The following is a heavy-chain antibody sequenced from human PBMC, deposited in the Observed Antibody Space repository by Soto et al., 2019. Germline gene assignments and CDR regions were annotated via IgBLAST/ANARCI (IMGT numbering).Heavy chain of an antibody. Sequence: GGSLRLSCAASGFTISSYVMNWVRQAPGKGLEWVSSISSSSSYIYYADSVKGRFTISRDNAKNSLYLQMNSLRAEDTAVYYCARVPSRYYDMDVWGQGTTVTVS. CDR1: GFTISSYV. J-gene: IGHJ6*02. CDR2: ISSSSSYI. CDR3: ARVPSRYYDMDV. V-gene: IGHV3-21*01.